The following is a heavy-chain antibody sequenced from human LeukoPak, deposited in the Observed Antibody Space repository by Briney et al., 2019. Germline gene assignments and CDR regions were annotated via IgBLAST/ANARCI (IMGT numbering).Heavy chain of an antibody. CDR2: INHSGST. CDR1: GGSFSGYY. V-gene: IGHV4-34*01. D-gene: IGHD3-10*01. Sequence: SETLSLTCAVYGGSFSGYYWSWIRQPPGKGLEWIGEINHSGSTNYNPSLKSRVTISVDTSKNQFSLKLSSVTAADTAVYYCARVLSRWFDRYGMDVWGQGTTVTVSS. CDR3: ARVLSRWFDRYGMDV. J-gene: IGHJ6*02.